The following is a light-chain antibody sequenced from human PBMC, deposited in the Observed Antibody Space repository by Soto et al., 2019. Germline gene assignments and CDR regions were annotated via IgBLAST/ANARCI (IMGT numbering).Light chain of an antibody. CDR2: GAS. CDR1: QSVDSNF. CDR3: QQYGLAPLMYT. V-gene: IGKV3-20*01. Sequence: ENVLTQSPGTLSLSPGERATLSCRASQSVDSNFFAWYQQKPGQAPRLLIYGASTRAAGVPDRFSGSGSGTDFTLTITRLEPEDFAVYYWQQYGLAPLMYTFGRGTKLGFK. J-gene: IGKJ2*01.